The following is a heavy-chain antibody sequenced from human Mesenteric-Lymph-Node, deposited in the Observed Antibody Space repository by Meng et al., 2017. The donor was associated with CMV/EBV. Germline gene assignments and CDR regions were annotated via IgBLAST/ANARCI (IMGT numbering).Heavy chain of an antibody. CDR1: GFRFDDYA. CDR3: ARRGTTGYYFDS. CDR2: ISWSSGSL. Sequence: SLKISCAASGFRFDDYAIQWFRQAPGKGLEWVSGISWSSGSLGYGDSVKGRFTISRDNAKNSLYLQMDSLRAEDTALYYCARRGTTGYYFDSWGQGTLVTVSS. D-gene: IGHD2-8*02. V-gene: IGHV3-9*01. J-gene: IGHJ4*02.